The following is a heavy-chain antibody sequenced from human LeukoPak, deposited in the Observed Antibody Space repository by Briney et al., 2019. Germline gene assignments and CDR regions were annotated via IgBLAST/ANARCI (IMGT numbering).Heavy chain of an antibody. CDR1: GFSFEHYT. CDR2: ISWHGGST. D-gene: IGHD6-19*01. J-gene: IGHJ4*02. Sequence: SGGSLRLSCAASGFSFEHYTMHWIRQVPGKGLEWVSFISWHGGSTYYADSVKGRLTISRDNSKNSLYLQMNSLTTEDTALYYCAKDRAYSSGWIYFDYWGQGTLVTVSS. CDR3: AKDRAYSSGWIYFDY. V-gene: IGHV3-43*01.